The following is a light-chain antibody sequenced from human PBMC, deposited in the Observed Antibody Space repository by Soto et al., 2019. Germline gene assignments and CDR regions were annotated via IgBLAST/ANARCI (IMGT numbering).Light chain of an antibody. CDR3: QQTYTTPEIT. CDR2: DVS. Sequence: MTQSPSTLSPTVGDRVTITCRASQSISRWLAWYQQKPGKAPELLIYDVSSLEGGVPSRFSGSGSGTEFTLTISSLQPDDFATYYCQQTYTTPEITFGQGTRLEI. J-gene: IGKJ5*01. CDR1: QSISRW. V-gene: IGKV1-5*01.